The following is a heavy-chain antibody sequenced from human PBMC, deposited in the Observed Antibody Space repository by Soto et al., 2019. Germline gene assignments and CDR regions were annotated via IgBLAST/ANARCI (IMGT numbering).Heavy chain of an antibody. CDR1: GGSFAGYW. CDR3: ARQIYDSDTGPNFQYYFDS. CDR2: IDPSDSQT. V-gene: IGHV5-10-1*01. J-gene: IGHJ4*02. Sequence: PGESLKISCNGSGGSFAGYWITWVRQKPGKGLEWMGRIDPSDSQTYYSPSFRGHVTISVTKSITTVFLQWSSLRASDTAMYYCARQIYDSDTGPNFQYYFDSWGQGTPVTVSS. D-gene: IGHD3-22*01.